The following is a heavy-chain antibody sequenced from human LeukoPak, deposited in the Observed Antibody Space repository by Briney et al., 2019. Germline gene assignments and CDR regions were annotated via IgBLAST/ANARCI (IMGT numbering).Heavy chain of an antibody. CDR3: ATDLGCSSTSCPDY. Sequence: ASVNVSCTVSGYTLTELSMHWVRQAPGKGLERMGGFDPEDGETIYAQKFQDRVTITEDTSTDTAYMELSSLRSEDTAVYYCATDLGCSSTSCPDYWGQGTLVTVSS. V-gene: IGHV1-24*01. D-gene: IGHD2-2*01. CDR1: GYTLTELS. J-gene: IGHJ4*02. CDR2: FDPEDGET.